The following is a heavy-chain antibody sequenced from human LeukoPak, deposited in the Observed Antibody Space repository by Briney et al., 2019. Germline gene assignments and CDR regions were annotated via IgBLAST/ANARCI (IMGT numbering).Heavy chain of an antibody. V-gene: IGHV3-30*02. CDR3: AKRDRTTEFDY. CDR1: GFTFNNYG. D-gene: IGHD1-1*01. CDR2: IQPNGNDK. J-gene: IGHJ4*02. Sequence: GGSLRLSCAASGFTFNNYGMHWVRQAPGKGLEWVTLIQPNGNDKYYADSVKGRFTVSRDNSKNTLYLQLNSLRIEDTAVYYCAKRDRTTEFDYWGQGTLVTVSS.